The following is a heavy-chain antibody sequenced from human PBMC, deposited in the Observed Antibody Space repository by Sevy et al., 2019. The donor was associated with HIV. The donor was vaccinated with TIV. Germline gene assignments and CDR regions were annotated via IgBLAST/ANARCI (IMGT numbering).Heavy chain of an antibody. CDR3: AREGVGGYSYSLDY. Sequence: GGSLRLSCAASGFSFSSYALHWVRQAPGKGLEYVSAISSNGGSTYYADSVKGRFTISRDNSKNTLYLQMGSPRAEDMAEYYGAREGVGGYSYSLDYWGQGTLVTVSS. CDR1: GFSFSSYA. V-gene: IGHV3-64*02. D-gene: IGHD5-18*01. CDR2: ISSNGGST. J-gene: IGHJ4*02.